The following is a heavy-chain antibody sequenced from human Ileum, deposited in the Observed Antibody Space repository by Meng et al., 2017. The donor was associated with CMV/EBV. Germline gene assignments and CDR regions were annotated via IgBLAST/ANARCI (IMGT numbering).Heavy chain of an antibody. CDR2: ISRAATYT. V-gene: IGHV3-48*03. J-gene: IGHJ6*02. CDR3: ASGLFYYGLDF. Sequence: GESLKISCAASGFTFSSFEMNWVRLAPGKGLEWVSYISRAATYTLYADSVEGRFTISRDDAKNSLYLQMNSLRIEDTAVYYCASGLFYYGLDFWGQGTTVTVSS. CDR1: GFTFSSFE.